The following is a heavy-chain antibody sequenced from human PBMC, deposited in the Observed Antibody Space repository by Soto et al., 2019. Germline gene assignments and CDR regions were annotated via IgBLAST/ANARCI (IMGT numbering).Heavy chain of an antibody. CDR2: IIPIFGTA. D-gene: IGHD2-2*01. Sequence: SVKVSCKASGGTFSSYAISWVRQAPGQGLEWMGGIIPIFGTANYAQKFQGRVTITADESTSTAYMELSSLRSEDTAVYYCASTTPRYCSSTSCWLFDYWGQGTLVTVS. CDR3: ASTTPRYCSSTSCWLFDY. CDR1: GGTFSSYA. V-gene: IGHV1-69*13. J-gene: IGHJ4*02.